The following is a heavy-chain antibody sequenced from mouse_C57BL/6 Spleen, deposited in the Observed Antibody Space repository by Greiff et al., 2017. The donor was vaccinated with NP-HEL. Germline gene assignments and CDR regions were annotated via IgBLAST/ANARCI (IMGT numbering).Heavy chain of an antibody. J-gene: IGHJ1*03. CDR3: ARGLPRRWYVDV. D-gene: IGHD2-2*01. Sequence: QVQLQQPGAELVRPGSSVKLSCKASGYTFTSYWMHWVKQRPIQGLEWIGNIDPSDSETHYNQKFTDKATLTVAKSSSKASMQRSSLTSDDCADYCRARGLPRRWYVDVWGTGTTVTVSS. CDR2: IDPSDSET. CDR1: GYTFTSYW. V-gene: IGHV1-52*01.